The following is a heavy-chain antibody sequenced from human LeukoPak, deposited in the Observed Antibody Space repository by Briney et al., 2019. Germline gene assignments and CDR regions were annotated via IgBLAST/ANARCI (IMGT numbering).Heavy chain of an antibody. D-gene: IGHD4-11*01. CDR1: GFTLSSYW. CDR2: INQDEREE. Sequence: PGGGLRLSCAASGFTLSSYWLSSVRQAPGKRREGVANINQDEREENFVDSVKGRFSISRDNAKRSLYLQMNSLRAEDTAMYYCARDRGYSTFDFWGQGTLVTVSS. J-gene: IGHJ4*02. V-gene: IGHV3-7*04. CDR3: ARDRGYSTFDF.